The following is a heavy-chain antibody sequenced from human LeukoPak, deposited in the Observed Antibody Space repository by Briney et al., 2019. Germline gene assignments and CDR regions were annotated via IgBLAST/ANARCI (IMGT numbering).Heavy chain of an antibody. CDR3: GKEGGTSGWAGYFDL. CDR1: GFTFSSYS. J-gene: IGHJ2*01. D-gene: IGHD6-19*01. V-gene: IGHV3-30*18. Sequence: GGSLRLSCAASGFTFSSYSMNWVRQAPGKGLDWVAAISDDGSRKHYADSVKGRFSISRDDSNNAAVLEMDDLRPEDTSVYYCGKEGGTSGWAGYFDLWGRGTLVTVSS. CDR2: ISDDGSRK.